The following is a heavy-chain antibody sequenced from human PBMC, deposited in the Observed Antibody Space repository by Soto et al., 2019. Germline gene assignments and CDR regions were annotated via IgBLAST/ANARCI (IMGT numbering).Heavy chain of an antibody. CDR1: GFTFSSYA. D-gene: IGHD3-10*01. CDR3: AKDAAEGYHWGLRITMVQVWFDP. Sequence: EVQLLESGGGLVQPGGSLRLSCAASGFTFSSYAMSWVRQAPGKGLEWFSAISGSGGSTYYADSVKGRFTISRDNSKNTLYLQMNSLRAEDTAVYYCAKDAAEGYHWGLRITMVQVWFDPWGQGTLVTVSS. J-gene: IGHJ5*02. V-gene: IGHV3-23*01. CDR2: ISGSGGST.